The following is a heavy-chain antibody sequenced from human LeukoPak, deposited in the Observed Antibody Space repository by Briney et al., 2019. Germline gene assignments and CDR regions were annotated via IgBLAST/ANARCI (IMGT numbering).Heavy chain of an antibody. V-gene: IGHV3-48*01. CDR1: GFTFSSYS. CDR3: ASRDSNYYYYYMDV. CDR2: ISSSSSTI. J-gene: IGHJ6*03. Sequence: PGGSLRLSCAASGFTFSSYSMNWVRQAPGKGLEWVSYISSSSSTIYYADSVKGRFTISRDNAKNSLYLQMNSLRAEDTAVYYCASRDSNYYYYYMDVWGKGTTVTVSS. D-gene: IGHD4-11*01.